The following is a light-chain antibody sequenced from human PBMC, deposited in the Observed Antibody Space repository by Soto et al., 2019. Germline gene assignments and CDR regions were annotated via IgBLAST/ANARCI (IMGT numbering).Light chain of an antibody. CDR1: QSISSY. CDR3: QQSYSTPIT. V-gene: IGKV1-39*01. J-gene: IGKJ5*01. Sequence: TQSTATLSSSAGERATLTCRASQSISSYLNWYQQKPGKAPKLLIYAASSLQSGVPSRFSGSGSGTDFTLTISSLQPEDFATYYCQQSYSTPITFGQGTRLEIK. CDR2: AAS.